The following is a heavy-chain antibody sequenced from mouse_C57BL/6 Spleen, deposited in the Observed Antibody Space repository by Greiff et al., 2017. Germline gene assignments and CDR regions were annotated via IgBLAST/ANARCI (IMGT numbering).Heavy chain of an antibody. Sequence: EVQLVESGGGLVQPKGSLKLSCAASGFSFNTYAMKWVRQAPGKGLEWVARIRSKSNNYATYYADSVKARFTISRDDSESMLYQQMNNMKTEDTSMYYCVRHGAMDYWGQGTSVTVSS. J-gene: IGHJ4*01. CDR3: VRHGAMDY. CDR1: GFSFNTYA. V-gene: IGHV10-1*01. CDR2: IRSKSNNYAT.